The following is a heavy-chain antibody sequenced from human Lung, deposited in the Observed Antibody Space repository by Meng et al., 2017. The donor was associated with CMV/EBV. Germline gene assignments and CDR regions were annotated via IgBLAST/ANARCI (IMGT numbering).Heavy chain of an antibody. CDR1: GFPFSSFA. CDR2: IYSGCSST. CDR3: AKVGQGYSSSSDYYYGMDV. D-gene: IGHD6-6*01. V-gene: IGHV3-23*03. Sequence: GEXXKILCAASGFPFSSFANSWVGQAPGEGLEWVSVIYSGCSSTYYADAVKGRFTISRDNSKNTLYLQMNSLRAEDTAVYYCAKVGQGYSSSSDYYYGMDVWGQGXTVTVSS. J-gene: IGHJ6*02.